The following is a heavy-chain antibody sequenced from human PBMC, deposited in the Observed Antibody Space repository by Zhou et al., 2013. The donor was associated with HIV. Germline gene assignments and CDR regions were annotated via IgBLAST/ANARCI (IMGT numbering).Heavy chain of an antibody. D-gene: IGHD1-26*01. V-gene: IGHV1-69*04. Sequence: QVQLLQSGAEVKKPGSSVKVSCKASGGTFNDYAFSWVRQARGQGLEWMGRLVPVLDAAEYAQEFQGRVTITADKSTKTAYMELGSLKSDDTAVYYCARSKGTAGDFDDWGQGTLVTVSS. CDR1: GGTFNDYA. CDR2: LVPVLDAA. J-gene: IGHJ4*02. CDR3: ARSKGTAGDFDD.